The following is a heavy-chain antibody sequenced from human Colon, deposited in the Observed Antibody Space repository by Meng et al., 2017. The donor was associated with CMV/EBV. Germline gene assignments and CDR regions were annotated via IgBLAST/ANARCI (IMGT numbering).Heavy chain of an antibody. D-gene: IGHD6-13*01. Sequence: ASAKVSCKASGYTFTSYEITWVRQAPGQGLEWVGWINTYDGHTRYAQNIQGRVSMTADPSTSIVYMELRSLRSDDTAVYYCARDPSGIEDFDYWGQGTLVTVSS. V-gene: IGHV1-18*01. CDR3: ARDPSGIEDFDY. J-gene: IGHJ4*02. CDR2: INTYDGHT. CDR1: GYTFTSYE.